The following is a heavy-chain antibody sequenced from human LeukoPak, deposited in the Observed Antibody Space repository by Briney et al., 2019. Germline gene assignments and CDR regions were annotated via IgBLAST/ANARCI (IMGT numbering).Heavy chain of an antibody. Sequence: GGSLRLSCAASRFTFSSYGMHWVRQAPGKGLEWVANLNQDASEKYYVDSVKGRFTISRDNAKNSLYLQMNSLRAEDTAVYYCARGPYASGTYGRRGWVHYMDVWGKGTTVTISS. V-gene: IGHV3-7*01. CDR3: ARGPYASGTYGRRGWVHYMDV. CDR2: LNQDASEK. CDR1: RFTFSSYG. D-gene: IGHD3-10*01. J-gene: IGHJ6*03.